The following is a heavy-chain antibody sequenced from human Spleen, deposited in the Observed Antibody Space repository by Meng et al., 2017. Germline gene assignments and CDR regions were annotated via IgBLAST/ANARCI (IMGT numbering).Heavy chain of an antibody. D-gene: IGHD3-22*01. CDR1: GYTFTAYY. CDR2: INPNSGGT. V-gene: IGHV1-2*06. CDR3: ARGLNLYNYDTSGYYWDYFDY. Sequence: ASVKVSCKASGYTFTAYYMHWVRQAPGQGLEWMGRINPNSGGTNYAQNFQGRVTMTRDTSSSTASLDLRRLSSDDTAVYYCARGLNLYNYDTSGYYWDYFDYWGQGTLVTVSS. J-gene: IGHJ4*02.